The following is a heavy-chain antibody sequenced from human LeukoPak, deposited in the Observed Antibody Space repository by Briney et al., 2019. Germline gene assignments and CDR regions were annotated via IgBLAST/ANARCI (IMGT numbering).Heavy chain of an antibody. CDR3: ARESKYYDSSGYYDWFDP. V-gene: IGHV3-48*01. CDR2: ISSSSSTI. CDR1: GFTFSSYS. D-gene: IGHD3-22*01. J-gene: IGHJ5*02. Sequence: PGGSLRLSCAASGFTFSSYSMNWVRQAPGKGLEWVSYISSSSSTIYYADSVKGRFTISRDNAKNSLYLQMNSLRAEDTAVYYCARESKYYDSSGYYDWFDPWGQGTLVTVSS.